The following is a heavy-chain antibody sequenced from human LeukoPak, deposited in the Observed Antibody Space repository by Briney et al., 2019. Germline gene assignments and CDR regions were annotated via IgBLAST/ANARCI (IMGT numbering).Heavy chain of an antibody. D-gene: IGHD6-13*01. V-gene: IGHV3-23*01. CDR2: ISGGGGST. CDR1: GFTFSSSA. CDR3: ARDDQQQLPRDDAFDI. Sequence: GGSLRLSCAASGFTFSSSAMSWVRQAPGKGLEWLSTISGGGGSTYYADSVKGRFTISRDNAKNSLYLQMNSLRAEDTAVYYCARDDQQQLPRDDAFDIWGQGTMVTVSS. J-gene: IGHJ3*02.